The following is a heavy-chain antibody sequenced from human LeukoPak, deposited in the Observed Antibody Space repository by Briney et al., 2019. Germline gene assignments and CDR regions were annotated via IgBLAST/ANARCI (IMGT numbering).Heavy chain of an antibody. D-gene: IGHD3-16*02. V-gene: IGHV1-8*01. J-gene: IGHJ5*02. CDR3: ARGPLVRLPSSFDP. CDR1: GYTFTSYD. Sequence: ASVKVPCKASGYTFTSYDINWVRQATGQGLEWMGWMNANSGNTGSAQRFQGRITMTRDTSISTAYMELSSLRSEDTAVYYCARGPLVRLPSSFDPWGQGTLVTVSS. CDR2: MNANSGNT.